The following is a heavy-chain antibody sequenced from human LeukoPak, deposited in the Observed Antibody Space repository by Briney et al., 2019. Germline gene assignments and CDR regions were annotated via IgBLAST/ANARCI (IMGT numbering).Heavy chain of an antibody. V-gene: IGHV4-39*01. Sequence: SSETLSLTCTVSGGSISSSSYYWGWIRQPPGKGLEWIGSIYYSGSTYYNPSLKSRVTISVDTSKNQFSLKLSSVTAADTAVYYCARHSLSSYYDILTGYYVAADNWFDPWGQGTLVTVSS. CDR2: IYYSGST. CDR3: ARHSLSSYYDILTGYYVAADNWFDP. D-gene: IGHD3-9*01. CDR1: GGSISSSSYY. J-gene: IGHJ5*02.